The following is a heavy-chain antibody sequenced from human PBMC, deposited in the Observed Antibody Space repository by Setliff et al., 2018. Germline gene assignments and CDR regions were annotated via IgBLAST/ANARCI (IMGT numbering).Heavy chain of an antibody. CDR1: GSAISSGHY. CDR2: IYDSGSS. CDR3: GRGFSRIEGWGNWFDP. J-gene: IGHJ5*02. D-gene: IGHD2-15*01. Sequence: PSETLSLTCAVSGSAISSGHYWGWLRQAPGKGLEWIGNIYDSGSSNYNASLKSRLIITRDTSKNQISLKLTSVTAADTAVYYCGRGFSRIEGWGNWFDPWGQGILVTVSS. V-gene: IGHV4-38-2*01.